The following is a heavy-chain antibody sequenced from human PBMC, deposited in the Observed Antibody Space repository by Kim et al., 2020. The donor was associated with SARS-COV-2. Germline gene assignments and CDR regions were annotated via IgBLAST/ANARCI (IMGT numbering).Heavy chain of an antibody. Sequence: ADSVTVRFTIARDNSKNPLYLQMNSLRAEDTAVYYCAKDRAVEMATILDYWGQGTLVTVSS. V-gene: IGHV3-30*02. CDR3: AKDRAVEMATILDY. J-gene: IGHJ4*02. D-gene: IGHD5-12*01.